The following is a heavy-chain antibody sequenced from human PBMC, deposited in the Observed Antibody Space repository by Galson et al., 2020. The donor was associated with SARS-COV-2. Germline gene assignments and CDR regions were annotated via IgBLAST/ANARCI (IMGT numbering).Heavy chain of an antibody. J-gene: IGHJ4*02. V-gene: IGHV1-46*02. Sequence: ASVKVSCKASGFPFNNYYFHWVRQAPGQGLEWLGVIFPYGTVTLYAQKFQGRITMTRDTSTSMVYLEVRSLRSEDTAVYYCSLVLASWGQGTLVSVSS. CDR2: IFPYGTVT. CDR1: GFPFNNYY. CDR3: SLVLAS.